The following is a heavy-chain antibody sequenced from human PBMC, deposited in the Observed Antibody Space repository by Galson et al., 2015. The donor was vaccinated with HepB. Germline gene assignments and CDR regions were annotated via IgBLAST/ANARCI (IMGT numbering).Heavy chain of an antibody. CDR3: AKIGPTDCTDTSCQFDY. D-gene: IGHD2-2*01. V-gene: IGHV3-23*01. CDR2: LTSSGGST. J-gene: IGHJ4*02. CDR1: GFTFSTYA. Sequence: SLRLSCAASGFTFSTYAMTWVRQAPGKGLEWVSTLTSSGGSTFYADSVKGRLSISRDNSRNTLYLQMNSLRAEDTALYFCAKIGPTDCTDTSCQFDYWGQGTLVTVSS.